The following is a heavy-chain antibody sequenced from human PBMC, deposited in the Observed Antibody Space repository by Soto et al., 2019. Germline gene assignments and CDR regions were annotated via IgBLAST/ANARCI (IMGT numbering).Heavy chain of an antibody. CDR1: GGSISSSGYY. CDR3: ARAARITIFGVEKVDAFDI. CDR2: IYYSGST. Sequence: SETLSLTCTVSGGSISSSGYYWSWIRQHPGKGLEWIGYIYYSGSTYYNPSLKSRVTISVDTSKNQFSLKLSSVTAADTAVYYCARAARITIFGVEKVDAFDIWGQGTMVT. J-gene: IGHJ3*02. V-gene: IGHV4-31*03. D-gene: IGHD3-3*01.